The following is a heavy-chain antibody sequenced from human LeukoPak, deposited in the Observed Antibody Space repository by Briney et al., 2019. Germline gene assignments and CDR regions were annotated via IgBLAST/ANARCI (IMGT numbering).Heavy chain of an antibody. D-gene: IGHD3-16*01. CDR1: GGSFSGYY. Sequence: SETLSLTCAVYGGSFSGYYWSWIRQPPGKGLEWIGEINHSGSTNYNPPLKSRVTISVDTSKNQFSLKLTSVTAADTAVYYFASGKGGAAFDIWGQGTMVTVSS. V-gene: IGHV4-34*01. CDR3: ASGKGGAAFDI. J-gene: IGHJ3*02. CDR2: INHSGST.